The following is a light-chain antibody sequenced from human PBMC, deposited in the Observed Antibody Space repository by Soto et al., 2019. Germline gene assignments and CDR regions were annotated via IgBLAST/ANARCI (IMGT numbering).Light chain of an antibody. CDR1: QSVSSSY. CDR3: HQRNK. V-gene: IGKV3D-20*02. CDR2: GAP. J-gene: IGKJ5*01. Sequence: EIVLTQSRCTLSLSPGGRSTLSCRASQSVSSSYLAWYQQKPGKSPRLLIYGAPTRATGIPARFSGSGAGTDFTLTISSLEPEDFGVYFCHQRNKFGQGTRLEIK.